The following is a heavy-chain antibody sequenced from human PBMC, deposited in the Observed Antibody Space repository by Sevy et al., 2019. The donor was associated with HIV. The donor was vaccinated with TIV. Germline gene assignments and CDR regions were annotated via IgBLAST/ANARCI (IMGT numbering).Heavy chain of an antibody. V-gene: IGHV3-21*01. CDR1: GFTFSNYF. CDR2: ISSGSSYI. Sequence: GGSLRLSCAASGFTFSNYFINWVRQAPGKGLEWVSSISSGSSYIFYADSVKGRFTISRDNAKNSLYLHMNSLRAEDTAVYYCARGDYSGSIYYFDYWGPGTLVTVSS. D-gene: IGHD3-10*01. CDR3: ARGDYSGSIYYFDY. J-gene: IGHJ4*02.